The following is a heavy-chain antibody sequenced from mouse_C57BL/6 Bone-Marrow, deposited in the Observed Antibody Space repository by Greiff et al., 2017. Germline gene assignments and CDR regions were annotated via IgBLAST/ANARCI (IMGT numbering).Heavy chain of an antibody. CDR1: GFTFSNYW. CDR3: TSTAQARDYAMDY. J-gene: IGHJ4*01. CDR2: IRLKSDNYAT. D-gene: IGHD3-2*02. V-gene: IGHV6-3*01. Sequence: EVQLVESGGGLVQPGGSMKLSCVASGFTFSNYWMNWVRQSPEKGLEWVAQIRLKSDNYATHYAESVKGRFTISRDDSKSSVYLQMNNLRAEDTGIYYCTSTAQARDYAMDYWGQGTSVTVSS.